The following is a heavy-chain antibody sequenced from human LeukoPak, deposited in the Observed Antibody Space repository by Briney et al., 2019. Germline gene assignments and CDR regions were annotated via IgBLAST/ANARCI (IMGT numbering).Heavy chain of an antibody. D-gene: IGHD3-3*01. CDR1: GFTFSSYG. V-gene: IGHV3-30*02. CDR2: IRYDGSNK. Sequence: GGSLRLSCAASGFTFSSYGMHWVRQAPGKGLEWVAFIRYDGSNKYYADSVKGRFTISRDNSKNTLYLQMNSLRAEDTAVYYCARWRGGMGLLNPPYFDYWGLGTLVTVSS. J-gene: IGHJ4*02. CDR3: ARWRGGMGLLNPPYFDY.